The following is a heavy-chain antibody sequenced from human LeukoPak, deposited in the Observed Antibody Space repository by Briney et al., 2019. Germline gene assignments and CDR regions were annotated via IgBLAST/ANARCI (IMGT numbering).Heavy chain of an antibody. Sequence: GESLKISCKGSGYSFTSYWIGWVGQMPGKGLDWMGIIYPGDSDTRYSPSFQGQVTISADKSISTAYLQWSSLKASDTAMYYCARLNDYSNYGLDYWGQGTLVTVSS. CDR2: IYPGDSDT. CDR1: GYSFTSYW. D-gene: IGHD4-11*01. CDR3: ARLNDYSNYGLDY. J-gene: IGHJ4*02. V-gene: IGHV5-51*01.